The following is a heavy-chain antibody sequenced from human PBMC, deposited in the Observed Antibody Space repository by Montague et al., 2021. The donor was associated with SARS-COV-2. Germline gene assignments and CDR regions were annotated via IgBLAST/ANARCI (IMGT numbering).Heavy chain of an antibody. CDR3: AKNGGSGSLVYWYFDL. D-gene: IGHD3-16*01. V-gene: IGHV3-23*01. CDR2: IFGSGAGT. CDR1: GFTFSNYA. J-gene: IGHJ2*01. Sequence: SLRLSCAASGFTFSNYAMSWVRQAPGKGLEWVSSIFGSGAGTYYADSVQGRSTISRDNSKNTVFLHMNSLTAEDTAVYYCAKNGGSGSLVYWYFDLWGRGTLVPVSS.